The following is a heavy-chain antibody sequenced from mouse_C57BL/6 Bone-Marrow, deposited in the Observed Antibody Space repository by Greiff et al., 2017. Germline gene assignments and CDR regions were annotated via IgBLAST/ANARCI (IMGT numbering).Heavy chain of an antibody. CDR1: GFNIKDDY. V-gene: IGHV14-4*01. J-gene: IGHJ2*01. CDR3: TTEGFFDY. Sequence: VQLQQSGAELVRPGASVKLSCTASGFNIKDDYMHWVKQRPEQGLEWLGWIDPENGDTEYASKFQGKATITADTYSNTAYLQLSSLTSEDTAVYYCTTEGFFDYWGQGTTLTVSS. CDR2: IDPENGDT. D-gene: IGHD3-3*01.